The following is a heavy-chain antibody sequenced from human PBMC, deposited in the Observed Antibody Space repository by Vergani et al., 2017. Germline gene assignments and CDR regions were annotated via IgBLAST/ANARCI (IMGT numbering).Heavy chain of an antibody. J-gene: IGHJ4*02. Sequence: EVQLVQSGAEVKKPGESLKISCKGSGYSFTSYWISWVRQMPGKGLEWMGRIDPSDSYTNYSPSFQGHVTISADKSISTAYLQWSSLKASDTAMYYCARTDPYLSYFDYWGQGTLVTVSS. CDR2: IDPSDSYT. CDR1: GYSFTSYW. V-gene: IGHV5-10-1*01. D-gene: IGHD2-21*01. CDR3: ARTDPYLSYFDY.